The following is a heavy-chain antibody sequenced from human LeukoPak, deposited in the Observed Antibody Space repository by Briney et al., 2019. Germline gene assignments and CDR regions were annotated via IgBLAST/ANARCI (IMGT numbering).Heavy chain of an antibody. D-gene: IGHD6-13*01. Sequence: SETLSLTCTVSGGSISSGGYYWSWIRQPPGKGLEWIGYIYHSGSTYYNPSLKSRVTISVHTSKNQFSLKLSSVTAADTAVYYCARDVYSSSWYVGSYYYYYGMDVWGQGTTVTASS. CDR1: GGSISSGGYY. J-gene: IGHJ6*02. CDR3: ARDVYSSSWYVGSYYYYYGMDV. V-gene: IGHV4-30-2*01. CDR2: IYHSGST.